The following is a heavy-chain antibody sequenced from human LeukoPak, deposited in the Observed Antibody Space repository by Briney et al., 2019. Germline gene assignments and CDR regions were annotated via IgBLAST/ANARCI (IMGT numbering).Heavy chain of an antibody. V-gene: IGHV4-4*07. CDR1: GGSINSY. J-gene: IGHJ5*02. Sequence: LETLSLTCTVSGGSINSYWSWIRQPAGKGLEWIGRISGSGTITYNPALQSRLSISIDTSKNQFSLKLMSVTAADTAVYYCARDSGTTGEVKFDPWGQGTLVTVSS. D-gene: IGHD3-10*01. CDR2: ISGSGTI. CDR3: ARDSGTTGEVKFDP.